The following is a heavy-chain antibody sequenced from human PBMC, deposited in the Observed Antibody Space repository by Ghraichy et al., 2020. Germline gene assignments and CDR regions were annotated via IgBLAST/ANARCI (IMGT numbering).Heavy chain of an antibody. J-gene: IGHJ5*02. CDR2: IRSKANSYAT. Sequence: AGSLRLSCAASGFTFSGSAMHWVRQASGKGLEWVGRIRSKANSYATAYAASVKGRFTISRDDSKNTAYLQMNSLKTEDTAVYYCTSAGSDYIWGSYRYHNWFDPWGQGTLVTVSS. V-gene: IGHV3-73*01. CDR1: GFTFSGSA. D-gene: IGHD3-16*02. CDR3: TSAGSDYIWGSYRYHNWFDP.